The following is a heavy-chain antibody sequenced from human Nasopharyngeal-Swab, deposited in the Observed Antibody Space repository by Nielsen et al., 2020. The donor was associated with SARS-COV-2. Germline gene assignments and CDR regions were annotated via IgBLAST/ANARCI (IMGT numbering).Heavy chain of an antibody. CDR2: MNPNSGNT. Sequence: ASVKVCKASGYTFTSYDINWVRQATGQGLEWMGWMNPNSGNTGYAQKFQGRVTMTRNTSISTAYMELSSLRSEDTAVYYCARAERGRIVVVITSFYYYYMDAWGKGTTVTVSS. CDR1: GYTFTSYD. V-gene: IGHV1-8*01. CDR3: ARAERGRIVVVITSFYYYYMDA. J-gene: IGHJ6*03. D-gene: IGHD3-22*01.